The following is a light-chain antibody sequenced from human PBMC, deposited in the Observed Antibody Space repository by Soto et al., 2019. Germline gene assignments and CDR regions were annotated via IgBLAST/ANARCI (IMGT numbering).Light chain of an antibody. CDR2: GAS. CDR1: QSVSSSY. CDR3: QQYGSSPLT. V-gene: IGKV3-20*01. Sequence: EIVLTQSPGTLSFSPGERATLSCRASQSVSSSYLAWYQQKPGQAPRLLIYGASRRATGIPYRFSGSGSGTDFTLTISRLEPEDFAVYSCQQYGSSPLTFGAGTKVEIK. J-gene: IGKJ4*01.